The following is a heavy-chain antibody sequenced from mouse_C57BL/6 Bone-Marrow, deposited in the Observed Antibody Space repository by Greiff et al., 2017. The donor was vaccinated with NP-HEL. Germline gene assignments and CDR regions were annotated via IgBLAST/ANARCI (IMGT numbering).Heavy chain of an antibody. V-gene: IGHV1-80*01. CDR1: GYAFSSYW. CDR2: IYHGDGDT. CDR3: ATGAWFAY. Sequence: QVQLKESGAELVKPGASVKISCKASGYAFSSYWMNWVKQRPGKGLEWIGQIYHGDGDTNYNGKFKGKATLTADKSSSKAYMQLSSLTSEDSAVYFWATGAWFAYWGQGTLVTVSA. J-gene: IGHJ3*01.